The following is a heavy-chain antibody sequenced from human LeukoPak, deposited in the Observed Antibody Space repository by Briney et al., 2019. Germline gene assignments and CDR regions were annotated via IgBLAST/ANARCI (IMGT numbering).Heavy chain of an antibody. Sequence: GGSLRLSRAASGFTFSSYWMSWVRQAPGKGLEWVANIKQDGSEKYYVDSVKGRFTISRDNAKNSLYLQMNSLRAEDTAVYYCARGRSRWYSSSWYWGIHFDYWGQGTLVTVSS. CDR2: IKQDGSEK. J-gene: IGHJ4*02. D-gene: IGHD6-13*01. CDR1: GFTFSSYW. CDR3: ARGRSRWYSSSWYWGIHFDY. V-gene: IGHV3-7*01.